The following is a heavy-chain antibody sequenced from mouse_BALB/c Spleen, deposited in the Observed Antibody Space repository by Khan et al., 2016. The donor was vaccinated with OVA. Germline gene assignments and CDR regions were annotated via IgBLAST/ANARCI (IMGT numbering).Heavy chain of an antibody. CDR3: ARGSGFGNYFDY. V-gene: IGHV1S132*01. Sequence: QVQLQQSGGDLVRPRASVKLSCKTSGYIFTSYWIHWVKQWSGQGLEWIARIYPGTGSIYYNENFKDKATLTADISSSTAYMQLGSLKSEDSAVYICARGSGFGNYFDYWGQGTLVTVSA. J-gene: IGHJ3*01. CDR1: GYIFTSYW. D-gene: IGHD2-1*01. CDR2: IYPGTGSI.